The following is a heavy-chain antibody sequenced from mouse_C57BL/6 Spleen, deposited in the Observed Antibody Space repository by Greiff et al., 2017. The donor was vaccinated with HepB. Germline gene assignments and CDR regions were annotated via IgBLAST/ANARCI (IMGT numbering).Heavy chain of an antibody. J-gene: IGHJ1*03. D-gene: IGHD1-1*01. Sequence: EVKLQESGPGLVKPSQSLSLTCSVTGYSITSGYYWNWIRQFPGNKLEWMGYISYDGSNNYNPSLKNRISITRDTSKNQFFLKLNSVTTEDTATYYCARGGGFYYYGHWYFDVWGTGTTVTVSS. CDR1: GYSITSGYY. V-gene: IGHV3-6*01. CDR3: ARGGGFYYYGHWYFDV. CDR2: ISYDGSN.